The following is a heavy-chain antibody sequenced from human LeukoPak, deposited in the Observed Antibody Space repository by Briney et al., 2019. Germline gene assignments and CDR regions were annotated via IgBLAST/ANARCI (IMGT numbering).Heavy chain of an antibody. V-gene: IGHV3-48*01. CDR3: ARHHGSGWFDP. CDR2: ISGGSNLI. J-gene: IGHJ5*02. CDR1: GFSFSTHN. Sequence: GGSLRLSCGTAGFSFSTHNMNWVRQAPGKGLEWVSYISGGSNLIYYADSVKGRFTISRDNAKNSLYLQMTSLRAEDTAVYYCARHHGSGWFDPWGQGTLVTVSS.